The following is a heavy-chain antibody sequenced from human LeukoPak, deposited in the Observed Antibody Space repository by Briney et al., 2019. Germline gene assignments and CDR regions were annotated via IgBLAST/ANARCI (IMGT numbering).Heavy chain of an antibody. J-gene: IGHJ4*02. CDR2: IYSGGST. D-gene: IGHD3-10*01. Sequence: PGGSLRLSCAASGFTVSSNYMSWVRQAPGKGLEWVSVIYSGGSTYYADSVKGRFTISRDNSENTLYLQMNSLRAEDTAVYYCARESSGSYYLDYWGQGTLVTVSS. CDR3: ARESSGSYYLDY. CDR1: GFTVSSNY. V-gene: IGHV3-66*01.